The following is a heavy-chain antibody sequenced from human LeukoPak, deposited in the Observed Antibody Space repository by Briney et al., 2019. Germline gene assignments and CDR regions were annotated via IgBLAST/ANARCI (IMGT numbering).Heavy chain of an antibody. CDR1: GFTFSSYG. D-gene: IGHD2-2*01. CDR3: AKVGQCSSTSCHHLFDY. J-gene: IGHJ4*02. Sequence: PGGSLRLSCAASGFTFSSYGMHWVRQAPGKGLEWVAFIRYDGSIKYYADSVKGRFTISRDNSKNTLYLQMNSLRAEDTAVYYCAKVGQCSSTSCHHLFDYWGQGTLVTVSS. CDR2: IRYDGSIK. V-gene: IGHV3-30*02.